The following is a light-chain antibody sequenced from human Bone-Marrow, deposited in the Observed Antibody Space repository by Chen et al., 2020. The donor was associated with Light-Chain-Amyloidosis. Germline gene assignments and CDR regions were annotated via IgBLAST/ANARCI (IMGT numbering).Light chain of an antibody. J-gene: IGLJ2*01. V-gene: IGLV3-25*03. CDR1: DLPTKY. CDR3: QSADSSGTYEVI. CDR2: RDT. Sequence: SYELTHPLSVSVSPGQTARMPCSGDDLPTKYAYWYQQKPGQAPVLVIHRDTERPSGISERFSGSSSGTTATLTISGVQAEDEADYHCQSADSSGTYEVIFGGGTKLTVL.